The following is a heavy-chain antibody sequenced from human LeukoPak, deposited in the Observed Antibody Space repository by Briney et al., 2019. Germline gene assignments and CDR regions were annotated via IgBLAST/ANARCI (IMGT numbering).Heavy chain of an antibody. CDR2: VFYPGST. Sequence: ASETLSLTCTVSGGPIDRHYWSWIRQPPGKGLEWIGYVFYPGSTNYNPSLKSRVTMSLDTSRDQFSLKLTSVTAADTAVYYCARVAYGSGSWYYFDYWGQGTLDTVSS. V-gene: IGHV4-59*11. CDR1: GGPIDRHY. CDR3: ARVAYGSGSWYYFDY. D-gene: IGHD3-10*01. J-gene: IGHJ4*02.